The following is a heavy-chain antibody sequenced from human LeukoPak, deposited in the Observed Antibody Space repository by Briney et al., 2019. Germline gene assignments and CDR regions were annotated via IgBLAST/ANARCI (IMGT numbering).Heavy chain of an antibody. J-gene: IGHJ1*01. Sequence: SVKVSCKTSGGTFSSSAITWVRQAPGQGLEWMGRIIPVLNITTYAQKFQGRVTITADESTSTAYMELSSLRSEDTAVYYCASLYCSSTSCYWYFQHWGQGTLVTVSS. CDR1: GGTFSSSA. V-gene: IGHV1-69*04. CDR3: ASLYCSSTSCYWYFQH. D-gene: IGHD2-2*01. CDR2: IIPVLNIT.